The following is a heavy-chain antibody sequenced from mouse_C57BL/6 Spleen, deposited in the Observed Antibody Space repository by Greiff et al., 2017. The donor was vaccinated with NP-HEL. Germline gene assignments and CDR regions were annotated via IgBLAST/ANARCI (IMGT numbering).Heavy chain of an antibody. CDR2: IYPGSGDT. CDR3: TTWYYYGSYDY. J-gene: IGHJ2*01. Sequence: VQLQQSGAELVKPGASVKMSCKASGYNFTSDWITWVKQRPGQGLEWIGDIYPGSGDTNYNEKFKSKAPLTVDTSSSTAYLQLSSLTSEDSAVYYCTTWYYYGSYDYWGQGTTLTVSS. CDR1: GYNFTSDW. V-gene: IGHV1-55*01. D-gene: IGHD2-1*01.